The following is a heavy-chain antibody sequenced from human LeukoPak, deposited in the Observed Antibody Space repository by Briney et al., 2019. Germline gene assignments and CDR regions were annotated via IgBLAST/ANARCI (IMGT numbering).Heavy chain of an antibody. D-gene: IGHD3-22*01. CDR3: ARGPYSYDSSGAFDI. CDR2: IFYSGST. CDR1: GGSISTSSYY. J-gene: IGHJ3*02. Sequence: SETLSLTCTVSGGSISTSSYYWGWVRQPPGKGLEWIGNIFYSGSTYYSPSLKSRVTISLDTSKNQFSLKLSSVTAADTAVYFCARGPYSYDSSGAFDIWGQGTMVTVSS. V-gene: IGHV4-39*07.